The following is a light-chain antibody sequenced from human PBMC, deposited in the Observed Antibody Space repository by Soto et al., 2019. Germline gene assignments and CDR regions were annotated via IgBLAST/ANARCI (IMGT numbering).Light chain of an antibody. CDR3: QQYGSSPPT. CDR2: GAS. CDR1: QSVSNNY. Sequence: EIVLTQSPGTLSLSPGEGASLSCRASQSVSNNYLAWYQQKPGQAPRLLIYGASNRATGIPDRFSGSGSGTDFTLTISRLEPEDFAVYYCQQYGSSPPTFGQGTKV. J-gene: IGKJ1*01. V-gene: IGKV3-20*01.